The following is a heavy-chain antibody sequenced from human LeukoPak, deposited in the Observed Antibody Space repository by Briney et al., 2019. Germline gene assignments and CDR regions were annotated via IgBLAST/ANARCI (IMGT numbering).Heavy chain of an antibody. Sequence: GGSLRLSCAASGFTFSSYWMHWVRQAPGKGLVWVSRINSDGSSTSYADSVKGRFTISRDNAKNTLYLQMNSLRAEDTAVYYCASIEYYYDSSGYYYPDDYWGPGTLVTVSS. V-gene: IGHV3-74*01. D-gene: IGHD3-22*01. CDR3: ASIEYYYDSSGYYYPDDY. CDR2: INSDGSST. CDR1: GFTFSSYW. J-gene: IGHJ4*02.